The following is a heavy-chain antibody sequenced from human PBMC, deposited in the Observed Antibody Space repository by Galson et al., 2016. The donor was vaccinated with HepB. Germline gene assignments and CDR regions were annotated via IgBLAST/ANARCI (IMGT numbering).Heavy chain of an antibody. CDR3: ARELEGYFDL. CDR1: GTSFSGYY. J-gene: IGHJ2*01. V-gene: IGHV4-34*01. CDR2: ITHSQVT. Sequence: ETLSLTCAVSGTSFSGYYWSWIRQSSAKGLEWIGQITHSQVTDYNPSLKSRVTISIDRSKDQVFLKLNSVTAADTAVYFCARELEGYFDLWGRGTLVTVSS. D-gene: IGHD1-1*01.